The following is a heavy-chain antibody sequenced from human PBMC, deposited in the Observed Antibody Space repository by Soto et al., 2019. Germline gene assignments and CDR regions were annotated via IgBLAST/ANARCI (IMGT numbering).Heavy chain of an antibody. D-gene: IGHD2-15*01. V-gene: IGHV5-51*01. Sequence: GESLKISCKASGYIFTTYWIAWVRQMPGKGLEWIGIINPTDSDTRYSPSFQGQVTISADKSISTTYLQWSSLKASDTAMYYCARRGRGVGGYYYGMDVWGQGTTVTVSS. CDR1: GYIFTTYW. J-gene: IGHJ6*02. CDR3: ARRGRGVGGYYYGMDV. CDR2: INPTDSDT.